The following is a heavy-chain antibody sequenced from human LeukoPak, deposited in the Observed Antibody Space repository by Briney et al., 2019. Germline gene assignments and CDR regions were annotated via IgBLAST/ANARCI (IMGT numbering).Heavy chain of an antibody. CDR3: ARAYSSGWYGGAYYFDY. J-gene: IGHJ4*02. Sequence: GASVKVSCKASGYTFTSYDINWVRQATGQGLEWMGWMNPNSGNTGYAQKFQGRVTMTRNTSISTAYTELSSLRSEDTAVYYCARAYSSGWYGGAYYFDYWGQGTLVTVSS. D-gene: IGHD6-19*01. CDR1: GYTFTSYD. V-gene: IGHV1-8*01. CDR2: MNPNSGNT.